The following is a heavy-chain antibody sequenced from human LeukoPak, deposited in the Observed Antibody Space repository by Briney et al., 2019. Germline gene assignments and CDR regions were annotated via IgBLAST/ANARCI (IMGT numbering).Heavy chain of an antibody. J-gene: IGHJ4*02. CDR1: GFTFSNYW. CDR3: ARVGYSSSWSPSDY. V-gene: IGHV3-7*01. Sequence: PGGSLRLSCAASGFTFSNYWMSWVRQAPGKGLEWVANIKDDGSRKYYVDSLKGRFTISRDNAKNSLYLQMNSLRAEDTAVYYCARVGYSSSWSPSDYWGQGALVTVSS. D-gene: IGHD6-13*01. CDR2: IKDDGSRK.